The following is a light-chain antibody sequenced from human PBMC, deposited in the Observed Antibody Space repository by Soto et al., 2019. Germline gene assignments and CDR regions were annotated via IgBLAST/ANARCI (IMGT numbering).Light chain of an antibody. Sequence: QSVLTRPRSVSGSPGQSVTISCTGSSSDVGAYNYVSWYQHNTGKAPKLLIYDVNKRPSGVPDRFSGSKFGNTASLTISGLQADDEATFYCCPYAGSYDYVFGTGTKVTVL. CDR2: DVN. V-gene: IGLV2-11*01. CDR1: SSDVGAYNY. CDR3: CPYAGSYDYV. J-gene: IGLJ1*01.